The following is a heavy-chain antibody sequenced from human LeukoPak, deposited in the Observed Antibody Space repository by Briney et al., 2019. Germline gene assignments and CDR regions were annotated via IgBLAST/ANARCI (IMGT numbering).Heavy chain of an antibody. D-gene: IGHD2-2*01. J-gene: IGHJ4*02. CDR3: ARAGQGYCTSASCYLSLDY. V-gene: IGHV4-4*02. Sequence: SETLSLTYAVSGGSISSSNWWSWVRQPPGKGLEWIGQIYHSGSTNYNPSLKSRVAISVDKSKNQFSLNLNSVTAADTAVYYCARAGQGYCTSASCYLSLDYWGQGTLVTVSS. CDR2: IYHSGST. CDR1: GGSISSSNW.